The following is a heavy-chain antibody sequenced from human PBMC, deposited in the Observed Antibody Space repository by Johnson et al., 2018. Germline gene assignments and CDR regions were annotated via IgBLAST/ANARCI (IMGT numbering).Heavy chain of an antibody. CDR3: ARYSGYLSNFYYYGMDV. V-gene: IGHV3-21*01. Sequence: VQLVESGGGLVKPGGSLRLSCAASGFTFSSYSLNWVRQAPGKGLEWVSSIRSSSSYIYYADPVKGRFITSRDNAKNPLYLQMNSLRAEATAVYYCARYSGYLSNFYYYGMDVWGQGTTVTVSS. J-gene: IGHJ6*02. D-gene: IGHD3-22*01. CDR1: GFTFSSYS. CDR2: IRSSSSYI.